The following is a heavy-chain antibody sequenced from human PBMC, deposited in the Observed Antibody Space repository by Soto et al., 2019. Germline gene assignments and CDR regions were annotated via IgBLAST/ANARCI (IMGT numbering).Heavy chain of an antibody. Sequence: QVQLVQSGDEVKKPGASVKVSCKASGYIFVNYGIAWVRQAPGQGLEWMGWISPYTGNTHSATKIQGRLTMTTDTXXSTAYMDLGSLTSDDTAVYYCVMVDNYVTPTPQDVWGQGTKVTVSS. V-gene: IGHV1-18*01. CDR3: VMVDNYVTPTPQDV. CDR2: ISPYTGNT. D-gene: IGHD3-16*01. CDR1: GYIFVNYG. J-gene: IGHJ6*02.